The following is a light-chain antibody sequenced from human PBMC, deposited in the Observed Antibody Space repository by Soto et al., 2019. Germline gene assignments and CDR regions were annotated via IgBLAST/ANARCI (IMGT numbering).Light chain of an antibody. CDR3: QHYGNSLWT. CDR1: QSVRSMY. Sequence: VLTQSAGTLSFSPGERATLSCRSSQSVRSMYLAWYQQKPGQAPRLLIYDASSRATDIPDRFSGSGSGTDFTLTISRLEPEDFAIYYCQHYGNSLWTFGQGTKVDIK. CDR2: DAS. J-gene: IGKJ1*01. V-gene: IGKV3-20*01.